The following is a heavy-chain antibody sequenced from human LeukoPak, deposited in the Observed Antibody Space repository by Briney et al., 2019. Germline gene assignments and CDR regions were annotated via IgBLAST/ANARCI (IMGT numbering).Heavy chain of an antibody. Sequence: GGSLRLSCEVSGFTFSSHWMHWVRQAPGKGPVWVSRTNTDGSTTNYADSVKGRFTISRDNSKNTLYLQMNSLRAEDTAVYYCAKLYYCSSTSCQGFDIWGQGTMVTVSS. CDR3: AKLYYCSSTSCQGFDI. D-gene: IGHD2-2*01. V-gene: IGHV3-74*01. J-gene: IGHJ3*02. CDR2: TNTDGSTT. CDR1: GFTFSSHW.